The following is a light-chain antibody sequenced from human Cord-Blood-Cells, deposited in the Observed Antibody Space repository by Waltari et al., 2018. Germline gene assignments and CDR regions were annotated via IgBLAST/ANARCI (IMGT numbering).Light chain of an antibody. CDR1: SGPSSYA. Sequence: QLVLTQSPSASASLGASVKLTCTLSSGPSSYAIAWHQQQPEKGPRSLMKLNSDGSHGKGDGIPDRFSGSSSGAERYLTISSLQSEDEADYYCQTWGTGIQVFGGGTKLTVL. CDR3: QTWGTGIQV. V-gene: IGLV4-69*01. CDR2: LNSDGSH. J-gene: IGLJ3*02.